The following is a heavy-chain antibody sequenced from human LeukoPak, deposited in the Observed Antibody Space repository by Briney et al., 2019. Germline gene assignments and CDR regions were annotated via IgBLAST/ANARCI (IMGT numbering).Heavy chain of an antibody. D-gene: IGHD3-22*01. CDR3: AKSPLGADSSDNLGYFDY. CDR1: GFTFSKSA. Sequence: PGGSLRLSCAASGFTFSKSAMTWVRQAPGKGLEWVSAISGSGGSTFYADSVKGRFTISRDNSKNTLYLQMNSLRAEDTAVYYCAKSPLGADSSDNLGYFDYWGQGTLVTVSS. CDR2: ISGSGGST. V-gene: IGHV3-23*01. J-gene: IGHJ4*02.